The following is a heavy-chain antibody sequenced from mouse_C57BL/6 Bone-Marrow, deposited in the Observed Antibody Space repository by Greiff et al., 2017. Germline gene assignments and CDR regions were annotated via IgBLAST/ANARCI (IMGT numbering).Heavy chain of an antibody. CDR2: IHPNSGST. CDR1: GYTFTSYW. V-gene: IGHV1-64*01. CDR3: ARKVYYGSSHWYFDV. Sequence: QVQLQQPGAELVKPGASVKLSCKASGYTFTSYWMHWVKQRPGQGLEWIGMIHPNSGSTNSNEKFKSKATLTVDKSSSTAYMQLSSLTSEDSAVYYCARKVYYGSSHWYFDVWGTGTTVTVSS. D-gene: IGHD1-1*01. J-gene: IGHJ1*03.